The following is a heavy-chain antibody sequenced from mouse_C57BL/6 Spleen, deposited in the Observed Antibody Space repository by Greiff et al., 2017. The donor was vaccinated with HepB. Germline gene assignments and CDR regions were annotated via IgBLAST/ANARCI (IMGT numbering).Heavy chain of an antibody. D-gene: IGHD2-1*01. J-gene: IGHJ4*01. CDR2: INPSTGGT. Sequence: EVQLQQSGPELVKPGASVKISCKASGYSFTGYYMNWVKQSPEKSLEWIGEINPSTGGTTYNQKFKAKATLTVDKSSSTAYMQLKSLTSEDSAVYYCARTNLPIYAMDYWGQGTSVTVSS. CDR1: GYSFTGYY. CDR3: ARTNLPIYAMDY. V-gene: IGHV1-42*01.